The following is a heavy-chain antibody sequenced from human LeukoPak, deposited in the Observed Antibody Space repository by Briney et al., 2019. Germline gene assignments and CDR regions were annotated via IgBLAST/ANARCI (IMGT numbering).Heavy chain of an antibody. Sequence: SETLSLTCTVSGGSISGYYWIWIRQPPGKGLEWIAYIHYSGRTNYSPSLKSRVTMSVDTSKNQFSLKLSSVTAADTAVYYCARGGALAAAFDYWGQGTLVTVSS. CDR1: GGSISGYY. CDR2: IHYSGRT. J-gene: IGHJ4*02. V-gene: IGHV4-59*12. D-gene: IGHD6-13*01. CDR3: ARGGALAAAFDY.